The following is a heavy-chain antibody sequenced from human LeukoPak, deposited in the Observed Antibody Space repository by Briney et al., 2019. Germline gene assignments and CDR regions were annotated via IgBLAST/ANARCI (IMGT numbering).Heavy chain of an antibody. CDR2: IYHSGST. V-gene: IGHV4-38-2*02. CDR3: ARDPGSRDCSSTSCHPGMRYYFDY. Sequence: SETLSLTCTVSGYSISSGYYWGWIRQPPGKGLEWIGSIYHSGSTYYNPSLKSRVTISVDTSKNQFSLKLSSVTAADTAVYYCARDPGSRDCSSTSCHPGMRYYFDYWGQGTLVTVSS. J-gene: IGHJ4*02. CDR1: GYSISSGYY. D-gene: IGHD2-2*01.